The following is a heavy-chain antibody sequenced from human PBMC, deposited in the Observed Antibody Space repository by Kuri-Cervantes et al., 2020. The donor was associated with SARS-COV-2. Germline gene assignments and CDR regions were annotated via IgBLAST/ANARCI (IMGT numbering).Heavy chain of an antibody. Sequence: SETLSLTCTVSGGSISSSSYYWGWIRQPPGKGLEWIGSIYYSGSTYYNPSLKSRVTISVDTSKNQFSLKLSSVTAADTAVYYCARFYDYFDYWGQGTLITVSS. D-gene: IGHD3-16*01. CDR2: IYYSGST. CDR1: GGSISSSSYY. CDR3: ARFYDYFDY. J-gene: IGHJ4*02. V-gene: IGHV4-39*01.